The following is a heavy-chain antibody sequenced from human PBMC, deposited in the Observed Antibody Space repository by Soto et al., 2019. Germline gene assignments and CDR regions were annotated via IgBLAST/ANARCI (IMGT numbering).Heavy chain of an antibody. Sequence: EVQLVESGGGLVQPGGSLRLSCAASGFTFSSYWMHWVRQAPGKGLGWVSRINSDGSSTSYADSVKGRFTISRDNAKNTLYLQMNSLRAEDTAVYYCARRGYSSSWYLIDYWGQGTLVTVSS. CDR3: ARRGYSSSWYLIDY. D-gene: IGHD6-13*01. CDR1: GFTFSSYW. J-gene: IGHJ4*02. V-gene: IGHV3-74*01. CDR2: INSDGSST.